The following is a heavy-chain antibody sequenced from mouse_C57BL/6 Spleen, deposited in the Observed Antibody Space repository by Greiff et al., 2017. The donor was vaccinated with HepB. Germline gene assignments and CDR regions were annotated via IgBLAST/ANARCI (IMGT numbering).Heavy chain of an antibody. D-gene: IGHD1-1*01. CDR2: INPSNGGT. CDR3: ARGGPTVVAYYFDY. Sequence: QVQLQQPGTELVKPGASVKLSCKASGYTFTSYWMHWVKLRPGQGLEWIGNINPSNGGTNYNEKFKSKATLTVDKSSSTAYMQLSSLTSEDSAVYYCARGGPTVVAYYFDYWGQGTTLTVSS. CDR1: GYTFTSYW. V-gene: IGHV1-53*01. J-gene: IGHJ2*01.